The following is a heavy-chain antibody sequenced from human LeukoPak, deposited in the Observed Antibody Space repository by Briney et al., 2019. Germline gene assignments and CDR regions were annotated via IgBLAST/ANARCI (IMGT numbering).Heavy chain of an antibody. D-gene: IGHD6-6*01. CDR2: ISYDGSNK. J-gene: IGHJ4*02. CDR3: AKDLARSSSSGGIFDY. CDR1: GFTFSSYG. V-gene: IGHV3-30*18. Sequence: GGSLRLSCAASGFTFSSYGMHWVRQAPGKGLEGGAVISYDGSNKYYAASVKGRFTISRDNSKNTLYLQMNSLRAEDTAVYYCAKDLARSSSSGGIFDYWGQGTLVTVSS.